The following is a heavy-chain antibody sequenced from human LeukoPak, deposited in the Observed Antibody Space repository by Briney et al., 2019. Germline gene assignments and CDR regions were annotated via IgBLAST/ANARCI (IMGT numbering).Heavy chain of an antibody. CDR2: IKQDGSEK. J-gene: IGHJ3*02. CDR1: GFTFSSYW. Sequence: GGSLRLSCAASGFTFSSYWMSWVRQAPGKGLEWVANIKQDGSEKYYVDSVKGRFTISRDNAKNSLYLQMNSLRAEDTAVYYCARDCGGSCYDAFDIWGQGTRVTVSS. V-gene: IGHV3-7*01. D-gene: IGHD2-15*01. CDR3: ARDCGGSCYDAFDI.